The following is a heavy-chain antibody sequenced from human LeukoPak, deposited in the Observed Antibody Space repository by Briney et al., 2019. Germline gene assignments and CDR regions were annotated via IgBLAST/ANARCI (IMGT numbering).Heavy chain of an antibody. CDR3: ARDGIAVAGPYYYYYMDV. D-gene: IGHD6-19*01. CDR1: GFTFSSYW. J-gene: IGHJ6*03. Sequence: PGGSLRLSCAASGFTFSSYWMSWVRQAPGKGLEWVANIKQDGSEKYYVDSVKGRFTISRDNAKNSLYLQTNSLRAEGTAVYYCARDGIAVAGPYYYYYMDVWGKGTTVTVSS. CDR2: IKQDGSEK. V-gene: IGHV3-7*01.